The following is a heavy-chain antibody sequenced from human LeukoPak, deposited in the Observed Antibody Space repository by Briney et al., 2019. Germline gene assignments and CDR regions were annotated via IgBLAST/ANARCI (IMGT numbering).Heavy chain of an antibody. Sequence: SETLSLTCAVSGYSISSGYYWGWIRQPPGKGLEWIGSIYHSGSTYYNPSLKSRVTISVDTSKNQFSLKLSSVTAADTAVYYCARQNYDFWSGSETTLMDVWGKGTTVTVSS. D-gene: IGHD3-3*01. CDR1: GYSISSGYY. CDR3: ARQNYDFWSGSETTLMDV. CDR2: IYHSGST. V-gene: IGHV4-38-2*01. J-gene: IGHJ6*03.